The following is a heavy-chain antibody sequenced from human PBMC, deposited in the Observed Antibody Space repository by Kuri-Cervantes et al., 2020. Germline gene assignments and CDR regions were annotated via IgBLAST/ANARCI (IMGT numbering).Heavy chain of an antibody. CDR2: IYYIGST. CDR1: GASLSSPIYY. CDR3: ARTGVWFYYYYYMDV. V-gene: IGHV4-61*01. J-gene: IGHJ6*03. Sequence: ESLKISCSVSGASLSSPIYYWSWIRQPPGKGLEWIGYIYYIGSTNYNPSLKSRVTISVDTSKNQFSLKLISVTAADTAVYYCARTGVWFYYYYYMDVWGKGTTVTVSS. D-gene: IGHD3-10*01.